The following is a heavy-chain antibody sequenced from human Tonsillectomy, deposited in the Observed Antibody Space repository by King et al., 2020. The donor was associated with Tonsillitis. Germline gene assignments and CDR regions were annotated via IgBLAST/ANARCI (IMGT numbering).Heavy chain of an antibody. Sequence: VQLVESGGGVVQPGRSLRLSCAASGFTFSSYGMHWVRQAPGKGLEWVAVIWNDGSDQYYADSVKGRFTISRDNSKNTLYLQMNSLRAEDTAVYHCARDGTVTTGTPALDYWGQGTLVTVSS. CDR3: ARDGTVTTGTPALDY. D-gene: IGHD4-17*01. V-gene: IGHV3-33*01. CDR1: GFTFSSYG. CDR2: IWNDGSDQ. J-gene: IGHJ4*02.